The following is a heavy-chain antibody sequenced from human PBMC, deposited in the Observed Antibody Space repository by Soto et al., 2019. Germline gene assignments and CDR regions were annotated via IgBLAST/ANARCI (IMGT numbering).Heavy chain of an antibody. CDR2: IKQDGSEK. D-gene: IGHD6-19*01. CDR1: GFTFSSYW. V-gene: IGHV3-7*01. Sequence: GGSLRLSCAASGFTFSSYWMSWVRQAPGKGLEWVANIKQDGSEKYYVDSVKGRFTISRDNAKNSLYLQMNSLRAEDTAVYYCARDQYQWLIFRGHDYWGQGTLVTVSS. CDR3: ARDQYQWLIFRGHDY. J-gene: IGHJ4*02.